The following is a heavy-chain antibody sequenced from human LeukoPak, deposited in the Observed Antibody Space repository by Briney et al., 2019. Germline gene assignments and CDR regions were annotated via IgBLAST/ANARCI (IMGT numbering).Heavy chain of an antibody. CDR1: GGSISSYY. V-gene: IGHV4-59*08. CDR2: IYYSGST. CDR3: ARSGDWGSFDY. Sequence: PSETLSLTCTVSGGSISSYYWSWIRQPPGKGLEWIGYIYYSGSTNYNPSLKSRVTISVDTSKNQFSLKLNSVTAADTAVYYCARSGDWGSFDYWGQGTLVTVSS. D-gene: IGHD7-27*01. J-gene: IGHJ4*02.